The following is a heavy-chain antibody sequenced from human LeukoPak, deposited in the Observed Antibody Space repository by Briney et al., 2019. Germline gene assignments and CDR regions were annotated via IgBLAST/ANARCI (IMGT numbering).Heavy chain of an antibody. V-gene: IGHV3-11*04. J-gene: IGHJ6*03. CDR3: AKDGGNYYDTGGNYLMRSYMDV. D-gene: IGHD3-22*01. Sequence: PCGAPRPSCAGSGFTLSGYYMRWIRPAPGEGVGWVLYISCNCSTLYYADSVKGRFTISRDNAKNSLYLQMNSLRAEDTAVYYCAKDGGNYYDTGGNYLMRSYMDVWGKGTTVTVSS. CDR1: GFTLSGYY. CDR2: ISCNCSTL.